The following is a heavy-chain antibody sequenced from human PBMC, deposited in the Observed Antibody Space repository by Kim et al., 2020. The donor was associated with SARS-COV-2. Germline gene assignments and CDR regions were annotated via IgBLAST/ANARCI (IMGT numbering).Heavy chain of an antibody. CDR2: ITGSGSYT. J-gene: IGHJ3*01. CDR3: ARGGEYSASYYFDAAFD. Sequence: GGSLRLSCAASGFTFSDYYMTWIRQAAGKGLEWVSHITGSGSYTYYADSVKGRFTLSRDNAKNSLHLQMNSLRAEDTAVYYCARGGEYSASYYFDAAFD. CDR1: GFTFSDYY. D-gene: IGHD1-26*01. V-gene: IGHV3-11*01.